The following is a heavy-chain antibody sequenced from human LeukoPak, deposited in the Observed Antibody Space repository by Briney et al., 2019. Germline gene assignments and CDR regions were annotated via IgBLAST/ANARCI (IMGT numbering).Heavy chain of an antibody. J-gene: IGHJ5*02. Sequence: SGPTLVKPTQTVTLTCTFSGFSITSSGEGVDWIRQAPGKAPEWLALVYWGDEKHYNPSLKTRLAITKDPLKNQVVLTMTNMDPADTGTYYCAHRRIKVSGSWFDPWGPGTLVTVSS. CDR1: GFSITSSGEG. CDR2: VYWGDEK. V-gene: IGHV2-5*02. D-gene: IGHD5/OR15-5a*01. CDR3: AHRRIKVSGSWFDP.